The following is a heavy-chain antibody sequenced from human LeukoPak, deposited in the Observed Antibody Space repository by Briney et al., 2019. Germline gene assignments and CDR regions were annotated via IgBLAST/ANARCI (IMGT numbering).Heavy chain of an antibody. CDR3: ARLRDSCADC. CDR1: GYPFTSYW. Sequence: GESLKISFKGSGYPFTSYWIGWVRPMPGKGLEWMGIIYPGDSDTRYSPSFQGQVTISADKSISTAYLQWSSLKASDTATYYCARLRDSCADCWGQGTLVTVSS. V-gene: IGHV5-51*01. D-gene: IGHD3-22*01. J-gene: IGHJ4*02. CDR2: IYPGDSDT.